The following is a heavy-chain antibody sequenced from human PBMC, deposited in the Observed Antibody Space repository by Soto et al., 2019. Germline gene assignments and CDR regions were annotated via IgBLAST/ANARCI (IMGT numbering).Heavy chain of an antibody. V-gene: IGHV4-31*02. CDR1: GGSISSGGYY. Sequence: QVQLQESGPGLVKPSQTLSLSCTVSGGSISSGGYYWSWIRQHPGKGLEWIGYIYHSGGTFYNPSLKSRVTISVDTSKNQFSLKLSSVTAADTAVYYCATYYGDYGPASGYWGQGTLVTVSS. CDR2: IYHSGGT. J-gene: IGHJ4*02. D-gene: IGHD4-17*01. CDR3: ATYYGDYGPASGY.